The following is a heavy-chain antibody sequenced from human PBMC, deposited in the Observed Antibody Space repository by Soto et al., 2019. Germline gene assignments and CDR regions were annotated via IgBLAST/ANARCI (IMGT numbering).Heavy chain of an antibody. CDR1: GDSISSSNW. V-gene: IGHV4-4*02. Sequence: QVQLQESGPGLVKPSGTLSLTCAVSGDSISSSNWWSWVRQPPGKGLEWIGEIYHSGSANSNQSLKSPVTLSVDKPDNRFPLIPNPETASDPTVFYCARFSADRCGYWSAFDIWGQGTMVTVSS. J-gene: IGHJ3*02. CDR2: IYHSGSA. CDR3: ARFSADRCGYWSAFDI. D-gene: IGHD3-22*01.